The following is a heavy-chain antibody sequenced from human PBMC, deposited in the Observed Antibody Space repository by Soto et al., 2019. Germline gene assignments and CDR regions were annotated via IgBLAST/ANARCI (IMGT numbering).Heavy chain of an antibody. CDR2: ISISGRTI. CDR1: GFTFRSYS. Sequence: GGSLRLSCAASGFTFRSYSMNWVRQAPGKGLEWVSYISISGRTIYYADSVKGRFTISRDDAKNSLYLQMNSLRDDDTSVYYCARNNYIAGSFDPWGQGTLVTVSS. V-gene: IGHV3-48*02. D-gene: IGHD4-4*01. CDR3: ARNNYIAGSFDP. J-gene: IGHJ5*02.